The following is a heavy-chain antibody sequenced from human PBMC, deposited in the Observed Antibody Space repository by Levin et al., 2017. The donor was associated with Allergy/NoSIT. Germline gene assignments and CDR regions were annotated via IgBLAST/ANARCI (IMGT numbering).Heavy chain of an antibody. CDR3: ARNFGSGTVPARGFFDY. J-gene: IGHJ4*02. CDR1: AYTFTSYD. V-gene: IGHV1-8*01. D-gene: IGHD3-10*01. CDR2: MNPNSGNT. Sequence: GESLKISCKASAYTFTSYDINWVRRASGQGLEWIGWMNPNSGNTGYAQKFQGRVTMTRDTSISTAYMELSSLKSEDTAVYYCARNFGSGTVPARGFFDYWGRGALVTVSS.